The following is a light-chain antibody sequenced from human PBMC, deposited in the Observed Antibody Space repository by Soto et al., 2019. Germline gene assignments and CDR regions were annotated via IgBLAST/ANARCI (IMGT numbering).Light chain of an antibody. CDR2: GAS. J-gene: IGKJ4*01. Sequence: EIVMTQSPATLSVSPGERATLSCRASQSVRSNLAWYQQKPGQAPRLLIYGASTRATGIPARFSGSGSGTEFTLTISSLQSEDFVVYYCQQYNDWPQLTFGGGTKVEMK. V-gene: IGKV3-15*01. CDR1: QSVRSN. CDR3: QQYNDWPQLT.